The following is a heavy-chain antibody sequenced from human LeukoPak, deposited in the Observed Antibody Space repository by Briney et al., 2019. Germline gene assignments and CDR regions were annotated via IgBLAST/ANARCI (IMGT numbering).Heavy chain of an antibody. J-gene: IGHJ6*03. D-gene: IGHD3-10*01. CDR1: GFTLSQYW. V-gene: IGHV3-7*01. CDR3: ARDTRYSGSYYDRYYYYYMDV. Sequence: PGGSLRLSCALSGFTLSQYWMSWVRQAPGKGPEWVAKIKQDGSEKYYVDSVKGRFTISRDNAKSSLYLQMSSLRVEDTAVYYCARDTRYSGSYYDRYYYYYMDVWGKGTTVTISS. CDR2: IKQDGSEK.